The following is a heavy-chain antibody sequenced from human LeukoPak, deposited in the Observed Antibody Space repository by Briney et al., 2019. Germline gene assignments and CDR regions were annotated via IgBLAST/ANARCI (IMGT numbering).Heavy chain of an antibody. CDR1: GFTFSSYA. CDR3: AKMMGQRLYDYCMDV. V-gene: IGHV3-23*01. CDR2: MSGSGDGT. D-gene: IGHD3-16*01. J-gene: IGHJ6*03. Sequence: PGGSLRLSCSASGFTFSSYAMSWVRQAPGKGLEWVSAMSGSGDGTYYADSVKGRFTISRDNSKNTLYLQMNSLRAEDTAVYYCAKMMGQRLYDYCMDVWGKGTTVTVSS.